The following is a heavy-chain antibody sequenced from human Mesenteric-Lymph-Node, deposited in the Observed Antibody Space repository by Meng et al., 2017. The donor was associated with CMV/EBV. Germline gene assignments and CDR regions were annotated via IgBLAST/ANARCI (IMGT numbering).Heavy chain of an antibody. V-gene: IGHV3-53*01. CDR1: GFTVSSNY. J-gene: IGHJ6*02. Sequence: GESLKISCAASGFTVSSNYMSWVRQAPGKGLEWVSVIYSGGSTYYADSVKGRFTISRDNSKDTLYLQMNSLRAEDTAVYYCTTDGYNWNYAYYYGMDVWGQGTTVTVSS. CDR2: IYSGGST. D-gene: IGHD1-7*01. CDR3: TTDGYNWNYAYYYGMDV.